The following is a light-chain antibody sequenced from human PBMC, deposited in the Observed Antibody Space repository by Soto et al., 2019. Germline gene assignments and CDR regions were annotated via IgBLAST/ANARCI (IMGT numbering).Light chain of an antibody. Sequence: QSALTQPASVSGSPGQSITISSTGTNSDLGSYNYVSWHQQHPGKAPKLMIYNVYDRPSGISNRFSGSKSGNTASLTISGLQGEDEADYYCSSYTISRTYVFGPGNKVTAL. V-gene: IGLV2-14*03. CDR3: SSYTISRTYV. J-gene: IGLJ1*01. CDR1: NSDLGSYNY. CDR2: NVY.